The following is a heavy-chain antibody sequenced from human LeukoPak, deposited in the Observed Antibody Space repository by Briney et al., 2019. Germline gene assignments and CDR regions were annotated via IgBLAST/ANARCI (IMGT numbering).Heavy chain of an antibody. CDR2: INHSGST. J-gene: IGHJ4*02. CDR3: ARGQLRLSN. CDR1: GGSFNGYY. D-gene: IGHD6-25*01. Sequence: PSETLSLTCAVYGGSFNGYYWTWIRQPPGKGLEWIGEINHSGSTDYNPSLKSRVTISVDTPKNQFSLKLNSVTAADTAVYYCARGQLRLSNWGQGSLVIVSS. V-gene: IGHV4-34*01.